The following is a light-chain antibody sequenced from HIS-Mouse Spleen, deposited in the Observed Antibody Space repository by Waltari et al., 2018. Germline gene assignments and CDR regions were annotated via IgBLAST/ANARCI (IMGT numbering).Light chain of an antibody. Sequence: DIVMTQSPDSLAVSLGERATINCKSSQSVLYSSNNKNYLAWYPQKPGQPPQLLIYLASTRESGVPDRFSGSGSGTDFTLTISSLQAEDVAVYYCQQYYSTPWTFGQGTKVEIK. CDR3: QQYYSTPWT. J-gene: IGKJ1*01. CDR2: LAS. CDR1: QSVLYSSNNKNY. V-gene: IGKV4-1*01.